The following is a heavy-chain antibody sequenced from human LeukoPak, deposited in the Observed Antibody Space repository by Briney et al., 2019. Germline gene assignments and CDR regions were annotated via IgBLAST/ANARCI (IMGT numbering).Heavy chain of an antibody. CDR1: GFTFSSYW. J-gene: IGHJ4*02. D-gene: IGHD3-3*01. CDR2: INSDGSST. Sequence: GGSLRLSCAASGFTFSSYWMHWVRQAPGKGLVWVSRINSDGSSTSYADSVKGRFTISRDNAKNTLYLQMNSLRAEDTVVYYCAKRNYDFWSGYYRRAENHFDYWGQGTLVTVSS. V-gene: IGHV3-74*01. CDR3: AKRNYDFWSGYYRRAENHFDY.